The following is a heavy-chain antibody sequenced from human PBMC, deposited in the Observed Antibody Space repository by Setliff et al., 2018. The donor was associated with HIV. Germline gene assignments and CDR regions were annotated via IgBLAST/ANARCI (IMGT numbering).Heavy chain of an antibody. CDR2: INHSGST. CDR1: GGSISTNYW. CDR3: ARDPVITMMVGPKFYFDY. V-gene: IGHV4-4*02. D-gene: IGHD3-22*01. Sequence: LSLTCAVSGGSISTNYWWSWVRQPPGKGLEWIGEINHSGSTNYNPSLKSRVTISVDTSKNQLSLRLTSVTAADTAVYYCARDPVITMMVGPKFYFDYWGQGILVTVSS. J-gene: IGHJ4*02.